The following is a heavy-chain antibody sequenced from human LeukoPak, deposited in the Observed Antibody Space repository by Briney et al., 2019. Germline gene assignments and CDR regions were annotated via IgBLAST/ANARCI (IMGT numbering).Heavy chain of an antibody. J-gene: IGHJ4*02. D-gene: IGHD1-26*01. Sequence: ASVKVSCKASGYTFSTYYMHWVRQAPGQGLEWVGVINPTGGTTTYAQRFQGRVTMTRDTSSSTVYMELSSLRIEDTAVYYCSRDLGGSYNDYWGQGTRVTVSS. CDR1: GYTFSTYY. CDR3: SRDLGGSYNDY. CDR2: INPTGGTT. V-gene: IGHV1-46*01.